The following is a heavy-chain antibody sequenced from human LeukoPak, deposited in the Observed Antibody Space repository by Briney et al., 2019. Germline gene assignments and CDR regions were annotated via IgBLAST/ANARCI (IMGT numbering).Heavy chain of an antibody. V-gene: IGHV3-30*02. CDR2: IRYDGSNK. CDR1: GFTFSNYD. D-gene: IGHD5-18*01. J-gene: IGHJ4*02. Sequence: GGSLRLSCAASGFTFSNYDMHWVRQAPGKGLEWVAFIRYDGSNKYYADSVKGRFPISRDNSKNTLYLQMNSLRAEDTALYYCAKDISYGYGQLSVYYFDYWGQGTLVTVSS. CDR3: AKDISYGYGQLSVYYFDY.